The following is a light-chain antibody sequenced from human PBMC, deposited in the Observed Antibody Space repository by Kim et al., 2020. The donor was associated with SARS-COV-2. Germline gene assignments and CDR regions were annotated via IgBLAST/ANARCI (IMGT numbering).Light chain of an antibody. J-gene: IGLJ3*02. CDR2: DDS. V-gene: IGLV2-14*03. CDR1: SSDVGGYNY. CDR3: SSYTSSSPWV. Sequence: QSALTQPASVSGSPGQSITISCTGTSSDVGGYNYVSWYQQHPGKAPKLMIYDDSNRPSGVSNRFSGSKSGNTASLTISGLQAEDEADYYCSSYTSSSPWVFGGGTQLTVL.